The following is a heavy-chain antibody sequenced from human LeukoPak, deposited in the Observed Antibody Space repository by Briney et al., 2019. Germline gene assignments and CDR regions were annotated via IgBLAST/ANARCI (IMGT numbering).Heavy chain of an antibody. Sequence: PGGSLRLSCAASGFTFSSNYMSWVRQAPGKGLEWVSVLYSGGYTYYADSVKGRFAISRDNSKNTLYLQMNSLRAEDTAVYYCARAPNSLGYWGQGTLVTVSS. CDR1: GFTFSSNY. V-gene: IGHV3-53*01. J-gene: IGHJ4*02. CDR2: LYSGGYT. CDR3: ARAPNSLGY. D-gene: IGHD1-26*01.